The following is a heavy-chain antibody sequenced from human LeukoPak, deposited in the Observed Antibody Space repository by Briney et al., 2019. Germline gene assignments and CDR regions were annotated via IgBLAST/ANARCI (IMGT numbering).Heavy chain of an antibody. CDR3: AREAKTAMVTEYFDY. Sequence: GGSLRLSCAASGFTFSSYSMNWVRQAPGKGLEWVSYISSSSSTIYYADSVKGRFTISRDNAKNSLYLQMNSLRAEDTAVYYCAREAKTAMVTEYFDYWGQGTLVTVSS. V-gene: IGHV3-48*01. J-gene: IGHJ4*02. CDR2: ISSSSSTI. CDR1: GFTFSSYS. D-gene: IGHD5-18*01.